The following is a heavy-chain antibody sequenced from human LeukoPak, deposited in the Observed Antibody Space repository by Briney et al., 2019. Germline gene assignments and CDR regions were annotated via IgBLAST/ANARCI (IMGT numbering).Heavy chain of an antibody. CDR1: GFTFSSYA. J-gene: IGHJ6*03. Sequence: GGSLRLSCAASGFTFSSYAMSWVRQAPGKGLEWVAVISYDGSNKYYADSVKGRFTISRDNAKKLLYLQMNSLRAEDMAVYYCARAYSVKYGLGYYYMDVWGKGTTVTISS. D-gene: IGHD1-26*01. CDR2: ISYDGSNK. V-gene: IGHV3-30*04. CDR3: ARAYSVKYGLGYYYMDV.